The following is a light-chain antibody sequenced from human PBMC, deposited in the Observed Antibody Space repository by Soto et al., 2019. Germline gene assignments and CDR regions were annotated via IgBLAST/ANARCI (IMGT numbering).Light chain of an antibody. J-gene: IGLJ2*01. CDR1: SRDVGGYDY. CDR2: EVS. CDR3: SSYAGSNIVV. V-gene: IGLV2-8*01. Sequence: QSALTQPPSAPGSPGQSVTISCTGTSRDVGGYDYVSWYQQHPGKTPKLMIYEVSKRPSGVPDRFSGSKSGNTASLTVSGLQAEDEADYYCSSYAGSNIVVFGGGTKVTVL.